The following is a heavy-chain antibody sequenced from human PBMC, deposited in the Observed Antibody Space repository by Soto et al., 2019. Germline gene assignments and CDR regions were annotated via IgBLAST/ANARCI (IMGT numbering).Heavy chain of an antibody. D-gene: IGHD2-2*02. CDR1: GYTFTANY. Sequence: DSVKVSCKASGYTFTANYVHWVRQAPGQGFEWMGWIDPNSGGTNYAQSFHERVTMARDTSISTAYMELSGLRFDDTAVYYCARDWGYTDRRYYFDYSGQGTLVTVSS. CDR2: IDPNSGGT. J-gene: IGHJ4*02. V-gene: IGHV1-2*02. CDR3: ARDWGYTDRRYYFDY.